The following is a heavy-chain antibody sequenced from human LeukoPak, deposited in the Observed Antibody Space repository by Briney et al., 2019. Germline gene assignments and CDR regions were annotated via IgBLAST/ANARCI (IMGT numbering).Heavy chain of an antibody. V-gene: IGHV3-30-3*01. J-gene: IGHJ4*02. Sequence: GGSLRLSCAASGFAFSSYAMHWVRQAPGKGLEWVALISYDGSNKYYTDSVKGRFTISRDNPKNTLYLQMNSLRAEDTAVYYCASRHYDFGYYWGQGTLVTVSS. D-gene: IGHD4-17*01. CDR3: ASRHYDFGYY. CDR2: ISYDGSNK. CDR1: GFAFSSYA.